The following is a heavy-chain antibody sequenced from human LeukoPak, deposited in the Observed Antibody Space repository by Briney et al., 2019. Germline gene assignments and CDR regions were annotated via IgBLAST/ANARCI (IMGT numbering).Heavy chain of an antibody. CDR2: IRYDGNNK. J-gene: IGHJ4*02. CDR1: GFTFRSYG. Sequence: PTGGSLRLSCAASGFTFRSYGMHWIRQAPGKGLEWVAFIRYDGNNKYYADSVKGRFTISRDNSKNTLYLQMNSLRAEDTAVYYCAKLKFEWVSYFDYWGQGTLVSVSS. CDR3: AKLKFEWVSYFDY. D-gene: IGHD3-9*01. V-gene: IGHV3-30*02.